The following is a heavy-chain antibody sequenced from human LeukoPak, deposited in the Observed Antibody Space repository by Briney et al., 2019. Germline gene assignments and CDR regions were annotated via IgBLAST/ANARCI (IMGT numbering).Heavy chain of an antibody. CDR2: IYSGGRT. Sequence: GSLRLSCAASGFTVSNHYMSWVRQAPGKGLEWVSVIYSGGRTFYADSVKGRFTISRDNSKNTLYLQMNSLRAEDTAMYYCARDGDSSGWYVWGQGTLVTVSS. V-gene: IGHV3-53*01. CDR1: GFTVSNHY. CDR3: ARDGDSSGWYV. J-gene: IGHJ4*02. D-gene: IGHD6-19*01.